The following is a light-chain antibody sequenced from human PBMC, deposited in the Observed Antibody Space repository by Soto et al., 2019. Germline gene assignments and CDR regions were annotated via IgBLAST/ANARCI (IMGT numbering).Light chain of an antibody. CDR2: GAS. V-gene: IGKV3-15*01. CDR1: QSVSSN. Sequence: EIVMTQSPATLSVSPGERATLSCRASQSVSSNLAWYQQKPGQAPTLLIYGASARATGIPVRFSGSRSGTEFTLTISSLQSEDFAVYYCQQYNDWPSLTFGGGTKVETK. CDR3: QQYNDWPSLT. J-gene: IGKJ4*01.